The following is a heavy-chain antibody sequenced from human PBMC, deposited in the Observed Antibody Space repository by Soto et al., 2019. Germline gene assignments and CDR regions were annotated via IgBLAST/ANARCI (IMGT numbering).Heavy chain of an antibody. Sequence: QLQLQESGSGLVKPSQTLSLTCAVSGGSISSGGYSWSWIRQPPGKGLEWIGYIYHSGSTYYNPSRPSRVTISVDRPQNQFSLKLSSVTAADTAVYSCASAGGLAAVAVDYWGQGTLVTVSS. CDR1: GGSISSGGYS. J-gene: IGHJ4*02. D-gene: IGHD6-19*01. CDR2: IYHSGST. CDR3: ASAGGLAAVAVDY. V-gene: IGHV4-30-2*01.